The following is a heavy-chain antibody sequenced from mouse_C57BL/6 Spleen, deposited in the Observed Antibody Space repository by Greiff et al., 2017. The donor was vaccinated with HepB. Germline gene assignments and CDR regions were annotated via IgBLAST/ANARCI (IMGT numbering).Heavy chain of an antibody. J-gene: IGHJ3*01. CDR1: GYTFTDYY. Sequence: VQLQQSGAELVRPGASVKLSCKASGYTFTDYYINWVKQRPGQGLEWIARIYPGSGNTYYNEKFKGKATLTAEKSSSTAYMQLSSLTSEDSAVYFCARSTHDGYYEAWFAYWGQGTLVTVSA. V-gene: IGHV1-76*01. CDR2: IYPGSGNT. D-gene: IGHD2-3*01. CDR3: ARSTHDGYYEAWFAY.